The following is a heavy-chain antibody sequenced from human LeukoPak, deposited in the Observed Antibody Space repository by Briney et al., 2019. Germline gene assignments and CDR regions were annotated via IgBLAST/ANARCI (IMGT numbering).Heavy chain of an antibody. J-gene: IGHJ6*03. V-gene: IGHV3-74*01. Sequence: PGGSLRLSCAASGFMFSSYWMHWVRQAPGKGLVWVSRMNSDGSSRSYADSVKGRFTISRDNAKNTLYLHMNSLRAEDTAVYYCTRGPNYYGSGTNMDVWGKGATVTISS. CDR3: TRGPNYYGSGTNMDV. D-gene: IGHD3-10*01. CDR1: GFMFSSYW. CDR2: MNSDGSSR.